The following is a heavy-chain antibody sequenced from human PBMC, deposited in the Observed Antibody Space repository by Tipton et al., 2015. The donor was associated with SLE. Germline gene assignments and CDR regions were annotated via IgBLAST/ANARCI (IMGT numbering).Heavy chain of an antibody. CDR3: VKDTARTLVVGAYYFHY. CDR2: ISWNSGGT. V-gene: IGHV3-9*01. J-gene: IGHJ4*02. Sequence: SLRLSCAASGFTFDDYAMHWVQQAPGKGLEWVSGISWNSGGTRYADSVKGRFTISRDNAKNSLYLQMNSLRAEDTALYYCVKDTARTLVVGAYYFHYWGQGTLVTVSS. CDR1: GFTFDDYA. D-gene: IGHD2-15*01.